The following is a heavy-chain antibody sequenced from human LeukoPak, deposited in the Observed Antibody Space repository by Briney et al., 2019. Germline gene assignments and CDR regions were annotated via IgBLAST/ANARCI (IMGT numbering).Heavy chain of an antibody. D-gene: IGHD6-19*01. V-gene: IGHV3-30*04. CDR2: ISYDGSNK. J-gene: IGHJ4*02. CDR3: AKDLFSGAWYWRGFDY. CDR1: GFTFSSYA. Sequence: GRSLRLSCAASGFTFSSYAMHWVRQAPGKGLEWVAVISYDGSNKYYADSAKGRFTISRDNSKNTLYLQMNSLRADDAAVYSCAKDLFSGAWYWRGFDYWGQGTLVTVSS.